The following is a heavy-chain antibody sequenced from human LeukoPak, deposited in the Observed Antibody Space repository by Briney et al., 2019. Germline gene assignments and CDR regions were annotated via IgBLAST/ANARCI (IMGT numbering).Heavy chain of an antibody. D-gene: IGHD4/OR15-4a*01. CDR3: AKVRYGENYYYYYYMDV. CDR2: ISGSGGST. J-gene: IGHJ6*03. CDR1: GFTFSSYA. V-gene: IGHV3-23*01. Sequence: SGGSLRLSCAASGFTFSSYAMSWVRQAPGKGLEWVSAISGSGGSTYYADSVKGRFTISRDNSKNTLYLQMNSLRAEDTAVYYCAKVRYGENYYYYYYMDVWGKGTTVTVSS.